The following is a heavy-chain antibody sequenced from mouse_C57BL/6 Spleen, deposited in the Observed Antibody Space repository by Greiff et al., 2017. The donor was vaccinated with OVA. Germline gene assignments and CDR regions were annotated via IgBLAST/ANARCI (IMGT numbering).Heavy chain of an antibody. CDR2: ISDGGSYT. CDR1: GFTFSSYA. V-gene: IGHV5-4*01. CDR3: ARDGANWDSYFDY. Sequence: EVHLVESGGGLVKPGGSLKLSCAASGFTFSSYAMSWVRQTPEKRLEWVATISDGGSYTYYPDNVKGRFTISRDNAKNNLYLQMSHLKSEDTAMYYCARDGANWDSYFDYWGQGTTLTVSS. J-gene: IGHJ2*01. D-gene: IGHD4-1*01.